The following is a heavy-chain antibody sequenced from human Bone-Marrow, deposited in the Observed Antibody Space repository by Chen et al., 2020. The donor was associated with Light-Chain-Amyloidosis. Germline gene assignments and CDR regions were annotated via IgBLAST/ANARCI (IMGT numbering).Heavy chain of an antibody. Sequence: QLQLEDSGPGLEKPSATLYLTCTVAAGSISSSRYYWGWNRQPPGTGLEWSGSTYSCGCTYYNPSLKSRVTISVDSSKNQFSRKLCCVTAADSAVYYCARAGDWQWPADFDYWGQGTLVTVSS. J-gene: IGHJ4*02. V-gene: IGHV4-39*07. D-gene: IGHD6-19*01. CDR3: ARAGDWQWPADFDY. CDR1: AGSISSSRYY. CDR2: TYSCGCT.